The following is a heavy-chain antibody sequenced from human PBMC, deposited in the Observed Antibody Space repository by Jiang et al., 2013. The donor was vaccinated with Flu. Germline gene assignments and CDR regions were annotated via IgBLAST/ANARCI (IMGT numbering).Heavy chain of an antibody. Sequence: NWIRQSPSRGLEWLGRTYYRSKWYNDYAVSVKSRITINPDTSKNQFSLQLNSVTPEDTAVYYCARDPGYSYGPVALHYYYYGMDVWGQGTTVTVSS. V-gene: IGHV6-1*01. CDR3: ARDPGYSYGPVALHYYYYGMDV. CDR2: TYYRSKWYN. D-gene: IGHD5-18*01. J-gene: IGHJ6*02.